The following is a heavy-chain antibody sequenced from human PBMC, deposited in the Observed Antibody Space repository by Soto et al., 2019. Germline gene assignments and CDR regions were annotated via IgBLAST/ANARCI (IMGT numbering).Heavy chain of an antibody. Sequence: SQTLSLTGASSGGIVSSNSDAWAWIRKSPSRGLEWLGRTYFRSRWSKWYNDYAVSVKSRITINADTNNQFSLQMNNLKAEDTAVYYCAKEGHDYSADFWGQGTLVTVSS. J-gene: IGHJ4*02. CDR1: GGIVSSNSDA. V-gene: IGHV6-1*01. CDR2: TYFRSRWSKWYN. CDR3: AKEGHDYSADF. D-gene: IGHD4-4*01.